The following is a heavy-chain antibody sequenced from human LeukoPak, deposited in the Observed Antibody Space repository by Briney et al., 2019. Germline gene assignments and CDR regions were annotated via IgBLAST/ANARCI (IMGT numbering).Heavy chain of an antibody. Sequence: SGGSLRLSCAASGFFFGDISMHWVRQSPGKGLEWISLITWDGGITYYADSVKGRFTISRDNRKNSLYLQMNSLRTEDTALYYCVKDISATAHDTFDFWGQGTMVTVSS. CDR1: GFFFGDIS. CDR2: ITWDGGIT. J-gene: IGHJ3*01. D-gene: IGHD2-21*02. V-gene: IGHV3-43*01. CDR3: VKDISATAHDTFDF.